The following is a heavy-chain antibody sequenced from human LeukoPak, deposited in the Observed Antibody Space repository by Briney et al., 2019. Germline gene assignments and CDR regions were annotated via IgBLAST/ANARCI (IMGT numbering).Heavy chain of an antibody. CDR3: ARERSHCSSISCYGVAPYYYMDV. D-gene: IGHD2-2*01. V-gene: IGHV4-34*01. J-gene: IGHJ6*03. CDR2: INHSGST. CDR1: GGSFSGYY. Sequence: SETLSLTXAVYGGSFSGYYWSWIRQPPGKGLEWIGEINHSGSTNYNPSLKSRVTISVDTSKNQFSLKLSSVTAADTAVYYCARERSHCSSISCYGVAPYYYMDVWGKGTTVTVSS.